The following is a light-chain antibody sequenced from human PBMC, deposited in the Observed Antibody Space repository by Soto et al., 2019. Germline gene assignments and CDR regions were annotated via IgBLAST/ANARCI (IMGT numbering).Light chain of an antibody. CDR3: QQYNNWPWT. V-gene: IGKV3-15*01. CDR1: QSVRNN. Sequence: EIVMTQSPATLSVSPGEGATLSCRASQSVRNNLAWYQQKPGQAPRLLIYGASTRAAGIPATFSGSGSGTEFTLTSSSLQSEDCAVYYCQQYNNWPWTFGQETKVEIK. J-gene: IGKJ1*01. CDR2: GAS.